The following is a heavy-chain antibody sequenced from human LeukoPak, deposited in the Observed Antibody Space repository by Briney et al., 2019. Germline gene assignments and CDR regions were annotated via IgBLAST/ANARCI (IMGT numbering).Heavy chain of an antibody. D-gene: IGHD5-24*01. V-gene: IGHV3-64D*09. CDR2: ISHYGHTT. Sequence: GGSLRLSCSASGFTFSSYVMHWVRQAPGKGPEHVSTISHYGHTTYYTDSVKGRFTISRDNSRNTLYLQLSSLRPEDTAVYYCVRDNEMADIYFDYWGQGTLVTVSS. CDR1: GFTFSSYV. J-gene: IGHJ4*02. CDR3: VRDNEMADIYFDY.